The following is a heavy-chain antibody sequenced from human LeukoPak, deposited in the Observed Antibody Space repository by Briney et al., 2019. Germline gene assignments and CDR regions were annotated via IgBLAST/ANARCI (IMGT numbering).Heavy chain of an antibody. D-gene: IGHD6-13*01. CDR2: IYTSGDT. J-gene: IGHJ4*02. CDR3: ARDRPGGSSLDY. CDR1: GASISSGSFY. Sequence: SQTLSLTCTVSGASISSGSFYWSWIRQSAGQGLEWIGRIYTSGDTNYNPSLKSRVTISVDTSKNQFSLKLSSVTAADTAVYYCARDRPGGSSLDYWGQGTLVTVSS. V-gene: IGHV4-61*02.